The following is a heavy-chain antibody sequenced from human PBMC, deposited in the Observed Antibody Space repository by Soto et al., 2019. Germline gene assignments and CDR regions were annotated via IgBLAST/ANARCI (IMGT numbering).Heavy chain of an antibody. V-gene: IGHV3-30*18. J-gene: IGHJ6*02. D-gene: IGHD2-2*03. CDR2: ISYDGITK. CDR1: GFAFSSYG. Sequence: QVQLVESGGGVVQPGRSLRLSCVASGFAFSSYGMNWVRQAPGRGLEWVALISYDGITKSYADSVKGRFTISRDNSKNTQYLQMNSLRPEDTAVYFCAKGLDIVLVPGVIGPYYYYGVDVWGQGTTVTVSS. CDR3: AKGLDIVLVPGVIGPYYYYGVDV.